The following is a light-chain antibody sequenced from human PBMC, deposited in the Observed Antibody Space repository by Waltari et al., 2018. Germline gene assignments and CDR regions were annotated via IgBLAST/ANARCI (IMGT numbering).Light chain of an antibody. CDR3: QHYVRLPAT. Sequence: EVLLTQSPGTLSLSPGERATISCRASQSVGRSLAWYQQKPGQAPRLLIYGASTRFTGIPDRFSGSGSGTDVSLTISRLEPEDFAVYYCQHYVRLPATFGQGTTVEIK. J-gene: IGKJ1*01. CDR2: GAS. CDR1: QSVGRS. V-gene: IGKV3-20*01.